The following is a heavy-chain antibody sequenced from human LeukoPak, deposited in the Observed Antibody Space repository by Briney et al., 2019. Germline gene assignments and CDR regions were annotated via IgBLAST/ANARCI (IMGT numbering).Heavy chain of an antibody. D-gene: IGHD5-24*01. J-gene: IGHJ4*02. CDR3: ARDRYGDGFAHFDY. V-gene: IGHV1-2*02. Sequence: GASVKVSCKASGYTFTSYAMHWVRQATGQGIEWMGRITPSGGTNYPQKLQGRVAITRDTSITTAYMDLNRLTSDDTAVYYCARDRYGDGFAHFDYWGQGTLVTVSS. CDR2: ITPSGGT. CDR1: GYTFTSYA.